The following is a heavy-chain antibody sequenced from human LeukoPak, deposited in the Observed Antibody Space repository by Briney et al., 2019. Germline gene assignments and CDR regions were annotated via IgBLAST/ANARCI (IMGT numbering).Heavy chain of an antibody. V-gene: IGHV4-59*05. D-gene: IGHD2-2*01. CDR1: GGSISSYY. Sequence: SETLSLTCTVSGGSISSYYWSWIRQPPGKGLEWIGSIYYTGTTYYNPSLKSRVTISVDTSKNQFSLKLSSVTAADTAVYYCARHPLGYCSITSCPSDYGMDVWGQGTTVTVSS. J-gene: IGHJ6*02. CDR3: ARHPLGYCSITSCPSDYGMDV. CDR2: IYYTGTT.